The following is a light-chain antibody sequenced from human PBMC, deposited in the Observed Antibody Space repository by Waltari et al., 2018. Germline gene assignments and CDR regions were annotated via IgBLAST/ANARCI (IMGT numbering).Light chain of an antibody. Sequence: NFMLTQPHSVSESPGKTVTISCTRSSGSIASNHVQWYQQRPGSSPTTLIYKDTQSPSGVPDRFSGSIDSSSNTASLTISELKTDDEADYYCQSYDRSNQVFGGGTKLTVL. J-gene: IGLJ2*01. CDR3: QSYDRSNQV. CDR2: KDT. V-gene: IGLV6-57*01. CDR1: SGSIASNH.